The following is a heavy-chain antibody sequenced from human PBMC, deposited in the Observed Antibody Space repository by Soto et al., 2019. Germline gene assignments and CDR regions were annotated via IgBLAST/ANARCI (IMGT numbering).Heavy chain of an antibody. V-gene: IGHV1-69*06. D-gene: IGHD5-12*01. CDR3: AKVRSGYDMGPPPYYYYGMDA. CDR2: IIPIFGTA. Sequence: SVKVSCKASGGTFSGYAISWVRQASGQGLEWMGGIIPIFGTANYAQKFQGRVTITADKSTSTSYMELSSLRSEDTAVYYCAKVRSGYDMGPPPYYYYGMDAWGQGTTVTVSS. CDR1: GGTFSGYA. J-gene: IGHJ6*02.